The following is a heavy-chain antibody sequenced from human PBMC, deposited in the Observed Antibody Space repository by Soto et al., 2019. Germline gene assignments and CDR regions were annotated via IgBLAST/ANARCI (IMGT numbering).Heavy chain of an antibody. V-gene: IGHV1-8*01. CDR1: GYTFTSYD. D-gene: IGHD3-10*01. J-gene: IGHJ4*02. CDR2: MNPNSGNT. Sequence: ASVKVSCKASGYTFTSYDINWVRQATGQGLEWMGWMNPNSGNTGYAQKFQGRVTMTRNTSISTAYMELSSLRSEDTAVYYCARIRFGELSRTIDYWGQGTLVTVYS. CDR3: ARIRFGELSRTIDY.